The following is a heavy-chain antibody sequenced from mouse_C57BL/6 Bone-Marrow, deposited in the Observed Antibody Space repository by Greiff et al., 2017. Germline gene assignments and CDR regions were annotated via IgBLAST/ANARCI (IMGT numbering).Heavy chain of an antibody. J-gene: IGHJ3*01. V-gene: IGHV1-19*01. D-gene: IGHD2-2*01. CDR1: GYTFTDYY. CDR3: AIEGTMVTTGFAY. Sequence: EVQVVESGPVLVKPGASVKMSCKASGYTFTDYYMNWVKQSHGQSLEWIGVINPYNGGTSYNQKFKGKATLTVYKSSSTAYMELNSLTSEDSAVYYGAIEGTMVTTGFAYWGQGTLVTVSA. CDR2: INPYNGGT.